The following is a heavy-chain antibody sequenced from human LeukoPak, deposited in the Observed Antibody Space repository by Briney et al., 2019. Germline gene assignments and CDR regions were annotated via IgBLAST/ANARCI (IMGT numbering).Heavy chain of an antibody. CDR3: TRDPTYDSRGYVFDY. CDR2: IRSKAYGGTT. D-gene: IGHD3-22*01. CDR1: GFTFGGYA. V-gene: IGHV3-49*03. Sequence: GGSLRLSCTASGFTFGGYAMSWFRQAPGKGLEWVGFIRSKAYGGTTEYAASVKGRFTISRDDSKSIPYLQMTSLKTEDTAVYYCTRDPTYDSRGYVFDYWGQGTLVTVSS. J-gene: IGHJ4*02.